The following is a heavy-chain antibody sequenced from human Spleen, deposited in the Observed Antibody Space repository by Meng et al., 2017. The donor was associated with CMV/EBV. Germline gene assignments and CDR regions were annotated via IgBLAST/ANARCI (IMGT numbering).Heavy chain of an antibody. D-gene: IGHD3-10*01. CDR2: ISYDGSNK. CDR1: GFTFSSFG. Sequence: GESLKISCAASGFTFSSFGMHWVRQAPGKGLEWVAVISYDGSNKYYADSVKGRFTISRDNSKNTLYLQMNSLRAEDTAVYYCARDFSGILGGFDYWGQGTLVTVSS. CDR3: ARDFSGILGGFDY. J-gene: IGHJ4*02. V-gene: IGHV3-30*03.